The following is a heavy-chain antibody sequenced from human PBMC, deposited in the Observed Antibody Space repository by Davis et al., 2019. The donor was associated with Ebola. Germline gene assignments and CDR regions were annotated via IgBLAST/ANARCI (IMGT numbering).Heavy chain of an antibody. J-gene: IGHJ6*02. D-gene: IGHD3-3*01. Sequence: GESLKISCAASGFTFSSYGMHWVRQAPGKGLEWVAVISYDGSNKYYADSMKGRFTISRDNSKNTLYLQMNSLRAEDTAVYYCARVGGDFWSGPDYYYYYGMDVWGQGTTVTVSS. CDR2: ISYDGSNK. V-gene: IGHV3-30*19. CDR3: ARVGGDFWSGPDYYYYYGMDV. CDR1: GFTFSSYG.